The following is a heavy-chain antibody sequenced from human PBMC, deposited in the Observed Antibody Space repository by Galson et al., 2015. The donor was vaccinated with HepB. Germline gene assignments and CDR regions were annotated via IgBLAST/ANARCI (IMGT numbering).Heavy chain of an antibody. V-gene: IGHV3-74*01. Sequence: SLRLSCATSGFSFSSFWMNWVRQVPGKGRLWVSRISRGGNTRNYADSVEGRFTISRDNANNALYLEMNSLRAEDTAVYYCARGASYYDWTGYPYEKYCGMDVWGQGTTVIVSS. J-gene: IGHJ6*02. CDR3: ARGASYYDWTGYPYEKYCGMDV. CDR2: ISRGGNTR. D-gene: IGHD3/OR15-3a*01. CDR1: GFSFSSFW.